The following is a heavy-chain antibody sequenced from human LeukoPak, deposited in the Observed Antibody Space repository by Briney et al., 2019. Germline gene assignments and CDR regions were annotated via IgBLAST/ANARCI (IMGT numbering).Heavy chain of an antibody. CDR1: GGSIKSGGYY. V-gene: IGHV4-31*03. J-gene: IGHJ3*02. D-gene: IGHD6-19*01. CDR3: ARAPPMIAVAGSAFDI. Sequence: SETLSLTCTASGGSIKSGGYYWSWIRQHPGKGLEWIGYIYYSGSSYYNPSLKSRVTMSVDTSKNQFSLMLSSVTAADTAVYYCARAPPMIAVAGSAFDIWGQGKIVTVSS. CDR2: IYYSGSS.